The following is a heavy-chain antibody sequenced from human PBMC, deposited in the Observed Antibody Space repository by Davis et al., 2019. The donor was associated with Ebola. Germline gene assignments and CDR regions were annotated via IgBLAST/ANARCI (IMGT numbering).Heavy chain of an antibody. CDR3: ARDYGSGRWWFDP. Sequence: SVKVSCKASGGTFSSYAISWVRQAPGQGLAWMGGIIPIFGTANYAQKFQGRVTITADESTSTAYMELSSLRSDDTAVYYCARDYGSGRWWFDPWGQGTLVTVSS. CDR1: GGTFSSYA. CDR2: IIPIFGTA. D-gene: IGHD3-10*01. V-gene: IGHV1-69*13. J-gene: IGHJ5*02.